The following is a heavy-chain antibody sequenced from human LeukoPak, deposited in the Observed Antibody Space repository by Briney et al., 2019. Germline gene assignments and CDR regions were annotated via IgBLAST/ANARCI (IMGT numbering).Heavy chain of an antibody. CDR1: GGSFGGYY. CDR3: ARVPGSGSYDY. Sequence: ASETLSLTCAVYGGSFGGYYWSWIRQPPGKGLEWIGEINHSGSTNYNPSLKSRVTISVDTSKNQFSLKLSSVTAADTAVYYCARVPGSGSYDYWGQGTLVTVSS. CDR2: INHSGST. J-gene: IGHJ4*02. V-gene: IGHV4-34*01. D-gene: IGHD1-26*01.